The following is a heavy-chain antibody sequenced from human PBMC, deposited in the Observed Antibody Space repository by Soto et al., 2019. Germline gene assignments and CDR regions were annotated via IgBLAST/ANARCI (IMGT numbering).Heavy chain of an antibody. D-gene: IGHD6-6*01. CDR1: GGTFSSYA. V-gene: IGHV1-69*13. J-gene: IGHJ6*02. CDR3: ARHSSSTNYYYYGMDV. CDR2: IIPMFGTA. Sequence: SGKVSCKASGGTFSSYAISWVRQAPGQGLEWMGGIIPMFGTADYAQRFQGRVTITADESTSPAYMELSSLRSEDTAVYYYARHSSSTNYYYYGMDVWGQGTTVTVSS.